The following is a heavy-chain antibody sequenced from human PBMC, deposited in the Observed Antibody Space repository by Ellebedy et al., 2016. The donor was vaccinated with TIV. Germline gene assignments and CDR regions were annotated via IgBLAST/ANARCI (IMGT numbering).Heavy chain of an antibody. CDR1: GYTFTSYY. CDR3: ARDPKYKRSFDY. V-gene: IGHV1-46*01. CDR2: INPSGGRT. D-gene: IGHD1-1*01. Sequence: ASVKVSCKASGYTFTSYYMHWVRQAPGQGLEWMGIINPSGGRTSYAQKFQCRVTMTRDTSTSTVYMELSSLRSEDTAVYYCARDPKYKRSFDYWGQGTLVTVSS. J-gene: IGHJ4*02.